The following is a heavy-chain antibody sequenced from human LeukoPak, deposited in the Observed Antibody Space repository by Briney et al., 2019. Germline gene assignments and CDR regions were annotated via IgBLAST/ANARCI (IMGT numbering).Heavy chain of an antibody. J-gene: IGHJ4*02. CDR1: GDTFSSYA. V-gene: IGHV1-69*13. CDR2: IIPIFGTA. Sequence: ASVKVSCKASGDTFSSYAISWVRQAPGQGLEWMGGIIPIFGTANYAQKFQGRVTITADESTSTAYMELSSLRSEDTAVYYCARSYSGSYSFDYWGQGTLVTVS. CDR3: ARSYSGSYSFDY. D-gene: IGHD1-26*01.